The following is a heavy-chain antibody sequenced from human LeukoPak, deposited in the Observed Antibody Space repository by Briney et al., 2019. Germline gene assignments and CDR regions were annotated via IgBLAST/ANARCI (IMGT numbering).Heavy chain of an antibody. D-gene: IGHD3-10*01. Sequence: GGSLRLSCAASGFTLSSYAMSWVRQAPGKELEWVSAISGSGGSTYYADSVKGRFTISRDNSKNTLYLQMNSLRAEDTAVYYCAKDAILWFGELSGGQGFDPWGQGTLVTVSS. CDR2: ISGSGGST. CDR1: GFTLSSYA. V-gene: IGHV3-23*01. J-gene: IGHJ5*02. CDR3: AKDAILWFGELSGGQGFDP.